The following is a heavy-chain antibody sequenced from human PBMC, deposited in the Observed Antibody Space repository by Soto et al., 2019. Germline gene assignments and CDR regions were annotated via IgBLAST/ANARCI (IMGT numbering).Heavy chain of an antibody. CDR1: GGSISSGGYY. CDR3: ARVLRSEGWFDP. J-gene: IGHJ5*02. CDR2: IYYSGST. Sequence: PSETLSLTCTVSGGSISSGGYYWSWIRQHPGKGLEWIGYIYYSGSTYYNPSLKSRVTISVDTSKNQFSLKLSSVTAADTAVYYCARVLRSEGWFDPWGQGTLVTVS. V-gene: IGHV4-31*03.